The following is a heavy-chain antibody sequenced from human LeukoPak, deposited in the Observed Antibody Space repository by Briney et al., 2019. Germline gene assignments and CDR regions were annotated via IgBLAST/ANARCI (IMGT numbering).Heavy chain of an antibody. Sequence: ASVKVSCKASGYTFTGYYMHWVRQAPGQGLEWMGRINPNRGGTNYAQKLQGRVTMTRDTSISTAYMELSRLRSDDTAVYYCAREDIVVVPAPFDPWGQGTLVTVAS. J-gene: IGHJ5*02. V-gene: IGHV1-2*02. CDR2: INPNRGGT. CDR3: AREDIVVVPAPFDP. D-gene: IGHD2-2*01. CDR1: GYTFTGYY.